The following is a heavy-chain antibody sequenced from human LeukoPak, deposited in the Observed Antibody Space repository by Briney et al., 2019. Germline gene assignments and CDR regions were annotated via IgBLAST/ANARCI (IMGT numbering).Heavy chain of an antibody. Sequence: GGSLRLSCAASGFTFSSYAMHWVRQAPGKGLEWVAVISYDGSNKYYADSVKGRFTISRDNSKNTLYLQMNSLRAEDTAVYYCAGYSYGSDAFDIWGQGTMVTVSS. D-gene: IGHD5-18*01. CDR3: AGYSYGSDAFDI. CDR2: ISYDGSNK. CDR1: GFTFSSYA. V-gene: IGHV3-30*04. J-gene: IGHJ3*02.